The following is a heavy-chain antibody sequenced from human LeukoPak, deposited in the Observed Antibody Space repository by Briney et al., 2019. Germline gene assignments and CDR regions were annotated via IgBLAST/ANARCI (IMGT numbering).Heavy chain of an antibody. CDR1: GGSISTYS. D-gene: IGHD6-19*01. CDR2: IYYSGST. Sequence: SETLSLTCTVSGGSISTYSWTWIRQPPGKGLEWIGNIYYSGSTNYNPSLKSRVTISVDASKNQFSLNLTSVTAADTAVYYCAGASSSGWYPDIDYWGQGTLVTVST. J-gene: IGHJ4*02. CDR3: AGASSSGWYPDIDY. V-gene: IGHV4-59*01.